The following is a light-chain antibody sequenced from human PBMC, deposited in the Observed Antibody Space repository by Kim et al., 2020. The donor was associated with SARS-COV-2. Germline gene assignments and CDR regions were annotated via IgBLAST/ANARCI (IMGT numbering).Light chain of an antibody. CDR3: QSYNRDNVI. CDR1: SGSVDDNY. V-gene: IGLV6-57*03. Sequence: GKTVTISCTRSSGSVDDNYVQWYQQPPGGVPTTVIYEDDQRPSGVSDRFSGSIDNSSNSASLTISGLRTEDEADYYCQSYNRDNVIFGGGTKVTVL. CDR2: EDD. J-gene: IGLJ2*01.